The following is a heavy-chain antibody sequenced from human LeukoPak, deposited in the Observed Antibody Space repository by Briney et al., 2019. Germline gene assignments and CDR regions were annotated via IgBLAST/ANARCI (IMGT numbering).Heavy chain of an antibody. CDR3: ASRGYCSGGSCYYFDY. CDR1: GGSFSGYY. Sequence: SETLTLTCAVYGGSFSGYYWSWIRQPPGKGLEWIGEINHSGSTNYNPSLKSRVTISVDTSKNQFSLKLSSVTAADTAVYYCASRGYCSGGSCYYFDYWGQGTLVTVSS. V-gene: IGHV4-34*01. CDR2: INHSGST. J-gene: IGHJ4*02. D-gene: IGHD2-15*01.